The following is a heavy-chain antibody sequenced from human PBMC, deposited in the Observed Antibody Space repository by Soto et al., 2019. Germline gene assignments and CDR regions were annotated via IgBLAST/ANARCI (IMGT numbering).Heavy chain of an antibody. CDR1: GGTFNNYV. Sequence: SVKVSCKASGGTFNNYVVNWVRQAPGQGLEWMGGILPIFATANYAQKFQGRVTITADESTSTAYMELSSLRSEDTAVYYCARGLSDGTVDYFDYWGQGTLVTVSS. V-gene: IGHV1-69*13. CDR3: ARGLSDGTVDYFDY. CDR2: ILPIFATA. J-gene: IGHJ4*02. D-gene: IGHD3-16*02.